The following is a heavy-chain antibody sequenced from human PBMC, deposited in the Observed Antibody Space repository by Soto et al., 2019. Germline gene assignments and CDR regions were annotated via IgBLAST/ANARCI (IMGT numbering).Heavy chain of an antibody. V-gene: IGHV4-59*02. CDR1: GGSVCGYY. J-gene: IGHJ6*02. D-gene: IGHD2-21*02. CDR3: ARDLWGYCGTACYPLDV. CDR2: MYNTGST. Sequence: SETPSLSCTVSGGSVCGYYWSWIRQHPGKGLEWIGYMYNTGSTVYNPSFKSRVTISVDTSKNQFSLKLNSVTAADTAVYYCARDLWGYCGTACYPLDVWGQGTMVTVSS.